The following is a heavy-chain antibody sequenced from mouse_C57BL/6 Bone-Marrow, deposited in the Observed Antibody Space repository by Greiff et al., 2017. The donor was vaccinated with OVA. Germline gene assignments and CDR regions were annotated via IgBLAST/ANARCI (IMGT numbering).Heavy chain of an antibody. CDR2: IDPENGDT. V-gene: IGHV14-4*01. Sequence: EVQLQQSGAELVRPGASVKLSCTASGFNIKDDYMHWVKQRPEQGLEWIGWIDPENGDTENASKFQSKATITADTSSNTAYLQLSSLTSEDTAVYYCTRWDDYDTWFAYWGQGTLVTVSA. CDR3: TRWDDYDTWFAY. D-gene: IGHD2-4*01. CDR1: GFNIKDDY. J-gene: IGHJ3*01.